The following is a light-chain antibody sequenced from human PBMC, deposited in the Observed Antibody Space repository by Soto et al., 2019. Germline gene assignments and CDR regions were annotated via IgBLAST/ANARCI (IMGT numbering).Light chain of an antibody. Sequence: EIVLTQSPGTLSLSPGERATLSCRASQSVSSSYLAWYQQKPGQAPRLLIYGASSRATGIPDRFSGSGSGTDFTLTISRLEPEDFAVYYCQQYGSSPPVTFGPGPRWIS. CDR3: QQYGSSPPVT. J-gene: IGKJ3*01. V-gene: IGKV3-20*01. CDR1: QSVSSSY. CDR2: GAS.